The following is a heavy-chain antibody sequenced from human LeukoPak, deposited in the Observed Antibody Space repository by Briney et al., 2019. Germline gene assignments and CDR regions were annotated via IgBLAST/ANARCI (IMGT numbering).Heavy chain of an antibody. CDR3: ARTKQVNSYYFCMDV. D-gene: IGHD2-8*01. CDR1: GDSISSTTYS. J-gene: IGHJ6*03. V-gene: IGHV4-39*01. CDR2: MDYSGST. Sequence: SETLSFTCTVSGDSISSTTYSFGGWIRQPPGKGLEWIGTMDYSGSTYYNPTLKSRVTMSVDTSKNQFSLKLSSVTAADTAVYYCARTKQVNSYYFCMDVWGKGTTVTVSS.